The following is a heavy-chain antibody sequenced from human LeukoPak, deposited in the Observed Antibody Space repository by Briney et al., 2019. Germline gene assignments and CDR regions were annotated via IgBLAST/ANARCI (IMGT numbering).Heavy chain of an antibody. V-gene: IGHV4-59*01. CDR2: IYYSGTT. J-gene: IGHJ3*02. D-gene: IGHD2-21*01. CDR1: GGSISSYD. CDR3: ARAYCGGDCYRDAFDI. Sequence: PSETLSLTCTVSGGSISSYDWSWIRQPPGKGREWIGYIYYSGTTNYNPSLKSRVTISVDTSKNQFSLKLSSVTAADTAVYYCARAYCGGDCYRDAFDIWGQGTMVTVSS.